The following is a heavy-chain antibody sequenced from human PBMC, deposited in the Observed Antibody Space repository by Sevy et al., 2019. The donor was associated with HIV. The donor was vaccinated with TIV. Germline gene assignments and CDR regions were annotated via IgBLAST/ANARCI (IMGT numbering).Heavy chain of an antibody. CDR2: ISYDGSNK. J-gene: IGHJ4*02. D-gene: IGHD6-19*01. CDR1: GFTFSSYG. CDR3: AKGYTGIAVAAPIDY. Sequence: GGSLRLSCAASGFTFSSYGMHWVRQAPGKGLEWVAVISYDGSNKYYADSVKGRFTISRDNSKNTLYLQMNSLRGEDTAVYYCAKGYTGIAVAAPIDYWGQGTLVTVSS. V-gene: IGHV3-30*18.